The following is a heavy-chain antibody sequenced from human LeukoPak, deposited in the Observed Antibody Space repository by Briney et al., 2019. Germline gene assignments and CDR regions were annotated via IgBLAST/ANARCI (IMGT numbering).Heavy chain of an antibody. CDR1: GGSFSGFY. J-gene: IGHJ5*02. CDR3: ARDFLTGTVFGVVHNWFDP. Sequence: SETLSLTCAVYGGSFSGFYWSWIRQPPGKGLEWIGEINHSGSTNYNPSLKSRVTISVDTSKNQFSLKLSSVTAADTAVYYCARDFLTGTVFGVVHNWFDPWGQGTLVTVSS. CDR2: INHSGST. D-gene: IGHD3-3*01. V-gene: IGHV4-34*01.